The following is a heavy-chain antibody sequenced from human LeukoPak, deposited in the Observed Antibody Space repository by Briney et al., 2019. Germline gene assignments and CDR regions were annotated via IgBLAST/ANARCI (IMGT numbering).Heavy chain of an antibody. Sequence: GGSLRLSCAASGFDFSSNWMSWVRQAPGKGLGWVASLNLDGSDKYYVDSVKGRFTISRDNAKNSLYLQMDSLRVEDTAVYYCAKGKRYPDYWGQGTLVTVSS. CDR2: LNLDGSDK. J-gene: IGHJ4*02. D-gene: IGHD1-1*01. CDR3: AKGKRYPDY. V-gene: IGHV3-7*03. CDR1: GFDFSSNW.